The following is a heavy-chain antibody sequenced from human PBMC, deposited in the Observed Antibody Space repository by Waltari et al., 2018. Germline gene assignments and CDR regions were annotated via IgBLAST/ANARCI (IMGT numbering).Heavy chain of an antibody. CDR3: ASEQWLEYYFDY. CDR2: ISSSSSYI. D-gene: IGHD6-19*01. J-gene: IGHJ4*02. Sequence: EVQLVESGGGLVKPGGSLRLSCAASGFTFSSYSMNWVRQAPGKGLEWFSSISSSSSYIYYADSVKGRFTISRDNAKNSLYLQMNSLRAEDTAVYYCASEQWLEYYFDYWGQGTLVTVSS. V-gene: IGHV3-21*01. CDR1: GFTFSSYS.